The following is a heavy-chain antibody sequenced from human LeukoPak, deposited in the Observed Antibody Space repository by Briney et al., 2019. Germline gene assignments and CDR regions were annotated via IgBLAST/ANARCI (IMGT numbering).Heavy chain of an antibody. V-gene: IGHV3-7*01. J-gene: IGHJ4*02. Sequence: HPGGSLRLSCAASGFIFNNYWISWVRQAPGEGLVWVANIKQDGSEKYYVDSVKGRFTISRDNAKNTLYLQMNSLRAEDTAVYYCARQRRYCSGDNCYQRTFDYWGQGTLVTVSS. CDR3: ARQRRYCSGDNCYQRTFDY. CDR1: GFIFNNYW. CDR2: IKQDGSEK. D-gene: IGHD2-15*01.